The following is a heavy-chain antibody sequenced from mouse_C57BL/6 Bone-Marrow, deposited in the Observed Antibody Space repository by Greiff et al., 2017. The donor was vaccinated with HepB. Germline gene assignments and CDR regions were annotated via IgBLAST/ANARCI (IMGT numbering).Heavy chain of an antibody. V-gene: IGHV1-50*01. CDR2: IDPSDSYT. CDR1: GYTFTSYW. D-gene: IGHD1-1*01. Sequence: VQLQQPGAELVKPGASVKLSCKASGYTFTSYWMQWVKQRPGQGLEWLGEIDPSDSYTNYNQKFKGKATLTVDTSSSTAYMQLSSLTSEDSAFYYCASPNYYGSSLFDYWGQGTTLTVSS. CDR3: ASPNYYGSSLFDY. J-gene: IGHJ2*01.